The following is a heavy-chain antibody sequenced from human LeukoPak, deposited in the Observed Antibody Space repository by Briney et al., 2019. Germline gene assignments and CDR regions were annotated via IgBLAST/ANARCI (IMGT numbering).Heavy chain of an antibody. CDR3: AKEPGGYDSFDY. CDR2: IYYSGST. Sequence: SETLSLTCTVSGGSISSYYWSWIRQPPGKGLEWIGSIYYSGSTYYNPSLKSRVTISVDTSKNQFSLKLSSVTAADTAVYYCAKEPGGYDSFDYWGQGTLVTVSS. V-gene: IGHV4-59*05. CDR1: GGSISSYY. J-gene: IGHJ4*02. D-gene: IGHD3-22*01.